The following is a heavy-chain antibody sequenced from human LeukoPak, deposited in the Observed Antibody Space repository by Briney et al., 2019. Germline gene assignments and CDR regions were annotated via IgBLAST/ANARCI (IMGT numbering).Heavy chain of an antibody. V-gene: IGHV4-59*01. J-gene: IGHJ4*02. D-gene: IGHD1-26*01. CDR3: ARVRPGGSHFDFDY. Sequence: SETLSLTCSVSGDSISPNFWSWIPQPPGKGLEWIGYVYYSGSTNYNPSLKSRVTISVDTSKNQSSLRLNSVTAADTAVYYCARVRPGGSHFDFDYWGQGTLVSVSS. CDR1: GDSISPNF. CDR2: VYYSGST.